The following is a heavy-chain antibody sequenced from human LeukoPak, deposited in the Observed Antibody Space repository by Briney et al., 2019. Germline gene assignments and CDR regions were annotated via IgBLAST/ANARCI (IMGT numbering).Heavy chain of an antibody. Sequence: GGSLRLSCATSGFTFSNYAMSWVRQAPGKGLEWVAFIRNDGTNKYYAESVKGRFTISRDNSKNTLYLQMNSLRAEDTAVYYCAKGTSYNWNDGWFDPWGNGILVTVSS. CDR3: AKGTSYNWNDGWFDP. CDR1: GFTFSNYA. J-gene: IGHJ5*02. D-gene: IGHD1-20*01. CDR2: IRNDGTNK. V-gene: IGHV3-30*02.